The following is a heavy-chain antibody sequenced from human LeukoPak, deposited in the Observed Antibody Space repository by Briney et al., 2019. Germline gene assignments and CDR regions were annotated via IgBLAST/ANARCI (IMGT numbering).Heavy chain of an antibody. Sequence: GASVKVSCKASGYTFTSYYMHWVRQAPGQGLEWMGIINPSGGSTSYAQKFQGRVTMTRDMSTSTVYMELSSLKAEDTAFYYCARPLLYYYGSETYFWFDLWGQGTLVTVSS. D-gene: IGHD3-10*01. CDR3: ARPLLYYYGSETYFWFDL. J-gene: IGHJ5*02. V-gene: IGHV1-46*01. CDR2: INPSGGST. CDR1: GYTFTSYY.